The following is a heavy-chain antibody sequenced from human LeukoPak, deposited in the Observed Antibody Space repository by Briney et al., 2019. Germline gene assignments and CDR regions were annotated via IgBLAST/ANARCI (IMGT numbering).Heavy chain of an antibody. CDR3: ARGPLDYFDY. CDR2: IYHSGST. J-gene: IGHJ4*02. V-gene: IGHV4-59*01. Sequence: SVTLSLTRTVSGGSISSYYWSWIRQPPGKGLEWIGYIYHSGSTNYNPSLKSRVTISVDTSKNQFSLKLSSVTAADTAVYYCARGPLDYFDYWGQGTLVTVSS. CDR1: GGSISSYY.